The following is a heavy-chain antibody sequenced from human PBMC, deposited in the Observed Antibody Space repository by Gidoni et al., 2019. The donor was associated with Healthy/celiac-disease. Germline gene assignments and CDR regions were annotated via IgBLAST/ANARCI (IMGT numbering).Heavy chain of an antibody. D-gene: IGHD3-3*01. Sequence: QVQLVQSGAEVKKPGAAVKVSCKASGYTFTSYAMHWVRQAPGQRLEWMGWINAGNGNTKYSQKFQGRVTITRDTSASTAYMELSSLRSEDTAVYYCARDESLEWLFRSYYYGMDVWGQGTTVTVSS. J-gene: IGHJ6*02. CDR2: INAGNGNT. CDR3: ARDESLEWLFRSYYYGMDV. CDR1: GYTFTSYA. V-gene: IGHV1-3*01.